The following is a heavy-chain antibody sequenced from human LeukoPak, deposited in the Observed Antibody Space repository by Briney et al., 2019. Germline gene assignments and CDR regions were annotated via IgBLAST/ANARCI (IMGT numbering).Heavy chain of an antibody. D-gene: IGHD3-3*01. V-gene: IGHV6-1*01. CDR1: GDSVSSNSAA. J-gene: IGHJ5*02. Sequence: SQTLSLTCAISGDSVSSNSAAWSWIRQSPSRGLEWLGRTYYRSKWYNDYAVSVKSRITINPDTSKSQFSLQLNSVTPEDTAVYYCAREGGITLFGVVIIPVTFWFDPWGQGTLVTVSS. CDR2: TYYRSKWYN. CDR3: AREGGITLFGVVIIPVTFWFDP.